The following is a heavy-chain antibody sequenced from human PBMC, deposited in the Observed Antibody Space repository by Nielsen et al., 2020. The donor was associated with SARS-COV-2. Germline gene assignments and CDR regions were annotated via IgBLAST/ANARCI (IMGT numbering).Heavy chain of an antibody. CDR2: ISGFNGNT. CDR3: ARHGYCSNNTCSIDV. Sequence: ASVKVSCKASGYTFSNFGLSWVRQAPGRGLEWIGWISGFNGNTNYLQKFKGRVTMTTHSSTGTVYMELRSLRADDTAIYYCARHGYCSNNTCSIDVWGKGTTVTVS. CDR1: GYTFSNFG. D-gene: IGHD2-2*03. J-gene: IGHJ6*03. V-gene: IGHV1-18*01.